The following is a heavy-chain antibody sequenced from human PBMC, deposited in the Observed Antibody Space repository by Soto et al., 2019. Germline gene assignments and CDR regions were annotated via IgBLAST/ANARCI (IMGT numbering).Heavy chain of an antibody. J-gene: IGHJ6*03. CDR3: ARDWGPHYMDV. CDR2: ISAYDGST. CDR1: GYTFSSYA. V-gene: IGHV1-18*01. D-gene: IGHD3-10*01. Sequence: ASVKVSCKASGYTFSSYAINWVRQAPGQGLEWMGWISAYDGSTNYAQKLQGRVTMTTDTXPXXXXXXXXXXXFDDTAVYYCARDWGPHYMDVWGKGTTVTVSS.